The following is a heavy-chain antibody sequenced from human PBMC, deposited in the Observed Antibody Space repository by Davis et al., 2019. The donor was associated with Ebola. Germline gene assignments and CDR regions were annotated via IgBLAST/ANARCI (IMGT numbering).Heavy chain of an antibody. Sequence: GESLKISCAASGFTFSSYAMCWVRQAPGKWLEWVAVIWYDGSNKYYADSVKGRFTISRDNSKNTLYLQMNSLRAEDTAVYYCAKGMSRSAYYAMDVWGQGTTVTVSS. V-gene: IGHV3-33*06. CDR2: IWYDGSNK. CDR3: AKGMSRSAYYAMDV. J-gene: IGHJ6*02. CDR1: GFTFSSYA. D-gene: IGHD2-8*01.